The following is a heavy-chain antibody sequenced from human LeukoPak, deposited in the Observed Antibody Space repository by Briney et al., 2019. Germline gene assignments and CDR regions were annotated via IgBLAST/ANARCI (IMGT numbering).Heavy chain of an antibody. D-gene: IGHD1-7*01. CDR3: ARDRLFGNLPDY. Sequence: GGTLRLSCAASGFTFSSYEMNWVRQAPGKGLEWISYISSSGSSISYADSVKGRFTITRDNAKNSLNLQMNSLRAEDTAVYYCARDRLFGNLPDYWGQGTLVTVSS. CDR1: GFTFSSYE. V-gene: IGHV3-48*03. J-gene: IGHJ4*02. CDR2: ISSSGSSI.